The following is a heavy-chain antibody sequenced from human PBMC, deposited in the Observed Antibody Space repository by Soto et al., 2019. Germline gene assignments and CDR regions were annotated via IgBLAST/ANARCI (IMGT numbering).Heavy chain of an antibody. CDR1: GGTFSSSA. CDR2: FVPVFGRA. CDR3: ARGGSSAWSAPSHLDY. Sequence: QVQLVQSGAEVKEPGSSVKVSCKASGGTFSSSALSWVRQAPGQGLEWMGGFVPVFGRAHYAQNFQNRVTLTADESTSTTYLELSSLRSEDTAAYYCARGGSSAWSAPSHLDYWGQGTLVTVSS. V-gene: IGHV1-69*12. J-gene: IGHJ4*02. D-gene: IGHD6-19*01.